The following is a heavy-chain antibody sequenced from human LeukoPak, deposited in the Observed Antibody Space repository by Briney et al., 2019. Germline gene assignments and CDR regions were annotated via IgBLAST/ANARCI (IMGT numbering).Heavy chain of an antibody. D-gene: IGHD4-17*01. V-gene: IGHV3-66*01. J-gene: IGHJ4*02. CDR1: GFTVRSNY. CDR2: IYSGGST. CDR3: ASRPSGDAAVCDY. Sequence: GGSLRLSCAASGFTVRSNYMSWVRQAPGKGLEWVSVIYSGGSTYYADSVKGRFTISRDNSKYTLYLQMNSLRAEDTAVYYCASRPSGDAAVCDYWGQGTLVTVSS.